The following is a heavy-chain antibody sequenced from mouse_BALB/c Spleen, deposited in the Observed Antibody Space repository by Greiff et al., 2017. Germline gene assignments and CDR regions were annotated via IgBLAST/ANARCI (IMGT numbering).Heavy chain of an antibody. CDR2: ISDGGSYT. Sequence: EVKLMESGGGLVKPGGSLKLSCAASGFTFSDYYMYWVRQTPEKRLEWVATISDGGSYTYYPDSVKGRFTISRDNAKNNLYLQMSSLKSEDTAMYYCARGGGNYVGYWGQGTTLTVSS. CDR1: GFTFSDYY. CDR3: ARGGGNYVGY. J-gene: IGHJ2*01. V-gene: IGHV5-4*02.